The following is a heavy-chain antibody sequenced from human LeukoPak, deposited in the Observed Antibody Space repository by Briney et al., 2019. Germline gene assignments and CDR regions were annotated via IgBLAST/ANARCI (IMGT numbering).Heavy chain of an antibody. D-gene: IGHD3-9*01. CDR3: ARGLDILTGYWTPTAVCAFDI. Sequence: ASVKVSCKASGYTFTSYGISWVRQAPGQGLEWMGWISGYNGNTNYAQKLQGGVTMTTDTSTSTAYMELKSLRSDDTAVYYCARGLDILTGYWTPTAVCAFDIWGQGTMVTVSS. J-gene: IGHJ3*02. CDR2: ISGYNGNT. CDR1: GYTFTSYG. V-gene: IGHV1-18*01.